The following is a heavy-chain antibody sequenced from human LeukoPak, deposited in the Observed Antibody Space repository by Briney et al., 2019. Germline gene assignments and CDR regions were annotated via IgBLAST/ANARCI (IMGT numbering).Heavy chain of an antibody. D-gene: IGHD3-10*01. V-gene: IGHV3-7*01. CDR2: IKKDGTDK. Sequence: GGSLRLSCAASGLSFSAYWGNWVRQAPGKGLEWVAIIKKDGTDKKYVDSVKGRFTISRDNTENPLYLQMNSLRVEDTAVYYCARDSTYYYGSGHYYGMDVWGKGTTVTVSS. CDR3: ARDSTYYYGSGHYYGMDV. J-gene: IGHJ6*04. CDR1: GLSFSAYW.